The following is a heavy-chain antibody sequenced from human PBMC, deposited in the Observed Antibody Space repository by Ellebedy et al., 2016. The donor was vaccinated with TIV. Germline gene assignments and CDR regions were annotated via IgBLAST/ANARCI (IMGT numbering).Heavy chain of an antibody. Sequence: MPSETLSLTCSVSGGSINSYYWTWIRQPPGKGLEWIGYIYYSGKTNYSPSLKSRVTISTATSNNKFSLKLGSVTAADTAVYYRASGAYYGSGSFSGGPFHYWGQGILVAVSS. V-gene: IGHV4-59*08. D-gene: IGHD3-10*01. CDR1: GGSINSYY. CDR2: IYYSGKT. CDR3: ASGAYYGSGSFSGGPFHY. J-gene: IGHJ4*02.